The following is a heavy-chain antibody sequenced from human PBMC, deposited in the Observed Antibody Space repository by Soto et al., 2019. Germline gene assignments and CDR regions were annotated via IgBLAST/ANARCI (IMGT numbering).Heavy chain of an antibody. CDR3: ARLPSRHWVDY. Sequence: SETLSLTCTVSGSSINSSGYYWGWIRQPPGKGLEWIGGMFYGVSTYYNPSLKSRVTVSVDTSKNQFSLNLRSVTATDTAVYYCARLPSRHWVDYRGQGTLVTVSS. CDR2: MFYGVST. D-gene: IGHD3-16*01. J-gene: IGHJ4*02. CDR1: GSSINSSGYY. V-gene: IGHV4-39*01.